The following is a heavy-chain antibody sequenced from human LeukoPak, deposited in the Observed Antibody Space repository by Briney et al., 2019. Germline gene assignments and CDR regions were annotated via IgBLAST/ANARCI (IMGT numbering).Heavy chain of an antibody. CDR1: GGTFTSYA. V-gene: IGHV1-69*05. J-gene: IGHJ2*01. Sequence: GASVKVSCKASGGTFTSYAISWVRQAPGQGLEWMGGIIPIFGTANYAQKFQGRVTITTDEPTSTAYMELSSLRSEDTAVYYCARDLTAVAGRYFDLWGRGTLVTVSS. CDR3: ARDLTAVAGRYFDL. CDR2: IIPIFGTA. D-gene: IGHD6-19*01.